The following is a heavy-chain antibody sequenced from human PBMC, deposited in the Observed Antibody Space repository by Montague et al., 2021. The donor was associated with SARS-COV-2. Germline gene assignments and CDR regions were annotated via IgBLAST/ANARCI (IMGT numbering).Heavy chain of an antibody. CDR2: IYYSGST. D-gene: IGHD3-22*01. J-gene: IGHJ4*02. CDR1: GGSISSYY. V-gene: IGHV4-59*01. Sequence: SETLSLTCTVSGGSISSYYWSWIRQPPEKGLEWIGYIYYSGSTNYNPSLKSRVTISVDTSKNQFSLKLSSVTAADTAVYYCARYYYDSSGYYSTPVLDYWGQGTLVTVSS. CDR3: ARYYYDSSGYYSTPVLDY.